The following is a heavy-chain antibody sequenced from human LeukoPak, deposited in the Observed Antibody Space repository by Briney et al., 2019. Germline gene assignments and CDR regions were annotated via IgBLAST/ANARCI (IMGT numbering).Heavy chain of an antibody. Sequence: GGSLRLSCAASGFTFSNYVTHWVRQAPGKGLEWVAVTSTDENIKIYADSVKGRFTISRDNSKNTLYLQMDSLRAEDTAVYYCTRDPIMGAPDYFDYWGQGTLVTVSS. CDR2: TSTDENIK. CDR3: TRDPIMGAPDYFDY. D-gene: IGHD1-26*01. J-gene: IGHJ4*02. CDR1: GFTFSNYV. V-gene: IGHV3-30*04.